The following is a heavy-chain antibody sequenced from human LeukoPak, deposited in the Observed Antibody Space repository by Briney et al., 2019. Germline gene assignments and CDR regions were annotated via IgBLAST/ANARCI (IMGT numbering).Heavy chain of an antibody. CDR3: AREGRDSYNPPHLYFDY. Sequence: PGGSLRLSCAASGFTFSSYAMHWVRQAPGKGLEWVAVISYDGSNKYYADSVKGRFTISRDNSKNTLYLQMNSLRAEDTAVYYCAREGRDSYNPPHLYFDYWGQGTLVTVSS. D-gene: IGHD5-24*01. J-gene: IGHJ4*02. CDR1: GFTFSSYA. CDR2: ISYDGSNK. V-gene: IGHV3-30-3*01.